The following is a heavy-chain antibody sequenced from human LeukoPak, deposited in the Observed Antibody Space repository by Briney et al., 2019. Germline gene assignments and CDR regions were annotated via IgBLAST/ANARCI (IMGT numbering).Heavy chain of an antibody. V-gene: IGHV3-30*03. D-gene: IGHD6-13*01. J-gene: IGHJ4*02. CDR2: ISYDGSNK. CDR3: ARDPAARRIAAAGLDY. CDR1: GFTFRSYG. Sequence: PGRSLRLSCAASGFTFRSYGMHWVRQAPGKGLEWVAVISYDGSNKYYADSVKGRFTISRDNAKNSLYLQMNSLRAEDTAVYYCARDPAARRIAAAGLDYWGQGTLVTVSS.